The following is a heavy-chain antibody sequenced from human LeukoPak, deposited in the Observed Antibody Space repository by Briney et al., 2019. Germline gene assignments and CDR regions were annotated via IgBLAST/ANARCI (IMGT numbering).Heavy chain of an antibody. CDR2: IKQDGSEK. J-gene: IGHJ4*02. CDR1: GYTFSIYW. D-gene: IGHD4-17*01. V-gene: IGHV3-7*01. Sequence: GGSLRLSCAASGYTFSIYWMTWVRQAPGKGLEWVANIKQDGSEKYYMDSVRGRFTISRDNAKNSLYLQMNSLRAEDTAVYYCERDWGDYGDYWGQGTLVTVSS. CDR3: ERDWGDYGDY.